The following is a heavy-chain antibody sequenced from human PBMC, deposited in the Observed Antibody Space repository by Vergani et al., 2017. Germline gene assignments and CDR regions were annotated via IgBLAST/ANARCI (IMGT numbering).Heavy chain of an antibody. V-gene: IGHV4-61*02. CDR2: IYTSGST. CDR1: GGSISSGSYY. Sequence: QVQLQESGPGLVKPSQTLSLTCTVSGGSISSGSYYWSWIRQPAGKGLEWIGRIYTSGSTNYNPSLKSRVTISVDTSKNRFSLKLSSVTAADTAVYYCASGSPKYCSGGSCYGDAFDIWGQGTMVTVSS. J-gene: IGHJ3*02. CDR3: ASGSPKYCSGGSCYGDAFDI. D-gene: IGHD2-15*01.